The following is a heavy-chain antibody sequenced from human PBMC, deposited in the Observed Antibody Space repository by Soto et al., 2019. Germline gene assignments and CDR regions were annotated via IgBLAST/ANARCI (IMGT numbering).Heavy chain of an antibody. J-gene: IGHJ4*02. D-gene: IGHD2-2*01. CDR1: GFTFDNYC. CDR3: AKDHIVAAAPDY. V-gene: IGHV3-30*18. CDR2: ISYDGSNR. Sequence: PGGSLRLSCAASGFTFDNYCMHWVRQAPGKGLEWVAVISYDGSNRYYADSVKGRFTISRDNSKNTLYLQMNSLRSEDTAVYYCAKDHIVAAAPDYWGQGT.